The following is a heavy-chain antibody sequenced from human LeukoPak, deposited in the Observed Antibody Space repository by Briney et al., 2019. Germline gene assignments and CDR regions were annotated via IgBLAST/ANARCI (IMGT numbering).Heavy chain of an antibody. CDR1: GGSFSGYS. CDR3: ARRPSSYDSSGYYGRFDY. J-gene: IGHJ4*02. V-gene: IGHV4-34*01. D-gene: IGHD3-22*01. Sequence: PSETLSLTCAVYGGSFSGYSWSWIRQPPGKGLEWIGEVNHSGSTNYNPSLKSRVTISVDTSKNQFSLELSSVTAADTAVYYCARRPSSYDSSGYYGRFDYGGQGTLVTVSS. CDR2: VNHSGST.